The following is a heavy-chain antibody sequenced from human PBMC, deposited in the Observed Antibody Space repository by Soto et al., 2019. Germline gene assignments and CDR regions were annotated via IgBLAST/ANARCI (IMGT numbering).Heavy chain of an antibody. Sequence: PSETLSLTCTVSGDSFSDYYWNWIRQVPGKGLEWIGFVFHSATTSYNPSLKTRVAISDDTSKKQFSLRLTSVTAADTAIYYCARGHYSSGWPIDHWGQGILAPVSS. D-gene: IGHD6-19*01. CDR1: GDSFSDYY. CDR3: ARGHYSSGWPIDH. CDR2: VFHSATT. J-gene: IGHJ1*01. V-gene: IGHV4-59*01.